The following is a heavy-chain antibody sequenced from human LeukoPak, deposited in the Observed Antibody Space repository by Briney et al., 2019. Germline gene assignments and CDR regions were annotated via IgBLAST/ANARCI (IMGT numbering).Heavy chain of an antibody. CDR2: IYYSGST. V-gene: IGHV4-39*07. CDR1: GGSISSSSYY. Sequence: SETLSLTCTVSGGSISSSSYYWGWIRQPPGKGLEWIGSIYYSGSTYYNPSLKSRVTISVDTSKNQFSLKLSSVTAAGTAVYYCARSYYDSGAFDIWGQGTMVTVSS. J-gene: IGHJ3*02. CDR3: ARSYYDSGAFDI. D-gene: IGHD3-22*01.